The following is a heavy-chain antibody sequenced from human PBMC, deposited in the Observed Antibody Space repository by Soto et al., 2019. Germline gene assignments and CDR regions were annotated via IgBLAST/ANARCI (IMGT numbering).Heavy chain of an antibody. J-gene: IGHJ4*02. CDR3: ASYGDYYDSSGYTFDY. D-gene: IGHD3-22*01. Sequence: QVQLVESGGGVVQPGRSLRLSCAASGFTFSSYAMHWVRQAPGXGLEXXAVISYDGSNKYYADSVKGRFTISRDNSKNTLYLQMNSLRAEDTAVYYCASYGDYYDSSGYTFDYWGQGTLVTVSS. CDR2: ISYDGSNK. CDR1: GFTFSSYA. V-gene: IGHV3-30-3*01.